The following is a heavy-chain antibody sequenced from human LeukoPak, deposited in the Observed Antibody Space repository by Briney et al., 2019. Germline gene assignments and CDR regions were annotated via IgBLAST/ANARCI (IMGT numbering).Heavy chain of an antibody. J-gene: IGHJ4*02. CDR1: GGSISSYY. V-gene: IGHV4-59*01. CDR3: VRAARGSGSYYKGFDY. D-gene: IGHD3-10*01. Sequence: SETLSLTCTVSGGSISSYYWSWIRQPPGKGLEWIGYIYYSGSTNYNPSLKSRVTISVDTSKNQFSLKLSSVTAADTAVYYCVRAARGSGSYYKGFDYWGQGTLVTVSS. CDR2: IYYSGST.